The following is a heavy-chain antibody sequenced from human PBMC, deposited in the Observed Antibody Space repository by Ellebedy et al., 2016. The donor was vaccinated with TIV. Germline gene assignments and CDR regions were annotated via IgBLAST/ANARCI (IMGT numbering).Heavy chain of an antibody. CDR2: INEDGSEK. CDR1: GFTFSSYW. CDR3: ARVPWGSGAVNWFDP. D-gene: IGHD3-10*01. J-gene: IGHJ5*02. Sequence: PGGSLRLSCAASGFTFSSYWMSRVGQAPGKGLEWVANINEDGSEKYYVDSVKGRFTIAIDNAKNSLYLKMNSLRAEDTAVYYCARVPWGSGAVNWFDPWGQGTLVTVSS. V-gene: IGHV3-7*01.